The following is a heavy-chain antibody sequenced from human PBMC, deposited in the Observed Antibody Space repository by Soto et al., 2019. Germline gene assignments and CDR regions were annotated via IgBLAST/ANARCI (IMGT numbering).Heavy chain of an antibody. CDR3: GLEQTRTGDFDY. CDR2: IDLDSRNT. CDR1: GHTFTGHH. V-gene: IGHV1-2*02. J-gene: IGHJ4*02. Sequence: ASVKVSCKASGHTFTGHHMHWVRQAPGQGLEWMGYIDLDSRNTRYAQKFQGRVTTTRDTSITTAYMELSGLRSDDTAVYYCGLEQTRTGDFDYWGQGTLLTVSS. D-gene: IGHD7-27*01.